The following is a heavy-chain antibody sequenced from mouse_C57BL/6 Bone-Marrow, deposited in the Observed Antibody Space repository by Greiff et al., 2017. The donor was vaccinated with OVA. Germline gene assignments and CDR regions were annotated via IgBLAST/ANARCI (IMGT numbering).Heavy chain of an antibody. Sequence: QVQLKQSGPELVKPGASVKISCKASGYAFSSSWMTWVKQRPGKGLEWIGRLYPGDGDTNYNGKFKGKATLTADKSSSTAYMQLSSLTSEDSAVYFCARRQGGGWFAYWGQGTLVTVSA. D-gene: IGHD6-1*01. CDR3: ARRQGGGWFAY. J-gene: IGHJ3*01. CDR2: LYPGDGDT. CDR1: GYAFSSSW. V-gene: IGHV1-82*01.